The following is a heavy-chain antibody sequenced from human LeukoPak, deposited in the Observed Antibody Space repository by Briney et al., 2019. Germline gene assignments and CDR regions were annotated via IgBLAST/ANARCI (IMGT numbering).Heavy chain of an antibody. Sequence: SETLSLTCAVYGGSFSGYYWSWIRQPPGKGLEWIGEINHSGSTNYNPSLKSRVTISVDTSKNQFSLKLSSVTAADTAVYYCARLVLRYFDWLTHWYFDLWVRGTLVTVSS. CDR1: GGSFSGYY. J-gene: IGHJ2*01. V-gene: IGHV4-34*01. D-gene: IGHD3-9*01. CDR3: ARLVLRYFDWLTHWYFDL. CDR2: INHSGST.